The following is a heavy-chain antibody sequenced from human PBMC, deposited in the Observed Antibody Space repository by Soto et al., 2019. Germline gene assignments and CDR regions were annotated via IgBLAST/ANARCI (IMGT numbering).Heavy chain of an antibody. CDR1: GFTFSSYW. D-gene: IGHD3-10*01. Sequence: PGGSLRLSCAASGFTFSSYWMSWVRQAPGKGLEWVANIKQDGSEKYYVDSVKGRFTISRHNSKNTLYLQMNSLRAEDTAVYYCASHSPYYGSGPPPIEYGMDVWGQGTTVTVSS. CDR3: ASHSPYYGSGPPPIEYGMDV. V-gene: IGHV3-7*03. J-gene: IGHJ6*02. CDR2: IKQDGSEK.